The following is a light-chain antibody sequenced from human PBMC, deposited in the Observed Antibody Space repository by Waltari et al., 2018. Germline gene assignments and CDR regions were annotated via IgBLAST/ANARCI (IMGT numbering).Light chain of an antibody. J-gene: IGLJ2*01. CDR3: SSYTSSSTRV. CDR1: SSDVGGYNY. V-gene: IGLV2-14*01. Sequence: QSALTQPASVSGSPGQSITISCTGTSSDVGGYNYVSWYQQHPGKAPKLMIYEVSNRPPGVSNRFSASKSGNTASLTISGLQAEDEADYYCSSYTSSSTRVFGGGTKLTVL. CDR2: EVS.